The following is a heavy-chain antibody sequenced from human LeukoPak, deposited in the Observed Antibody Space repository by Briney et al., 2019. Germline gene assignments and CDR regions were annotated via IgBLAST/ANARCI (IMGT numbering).Heavy chain of an antibody. V-gene: IGHV1-69*13. CDR1: VDTFSSYA. J-gene: IGHJ4*02. Sequence: ASLKVSCKGSVDTFSSYAICCVRHAPGQGLEWGWGIIPIFGTAKYAQKFQGRVTITADESTSPAYMELRSMRSEDTAVYYCARGGRYCSGGSCSLFDYWGQGTLLTVSS. D-gene: IGHD2-15*01. CDR2: IIPIFGTA. CDR3: ARGGRYCSGGSCSLFDY.